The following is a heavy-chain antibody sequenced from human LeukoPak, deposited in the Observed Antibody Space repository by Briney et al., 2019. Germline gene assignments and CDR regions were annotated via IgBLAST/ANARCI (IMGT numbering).Heavy chain of an antibody. CDR1: GASIRSGDYY. CDR3: TMTTVTSGAFDI. V-gene: IGHV4-30-4*03. D-gene: IGHD4-17*01. CDR2: IYDSGST. Sequence: PSETLSLTCTVSGASIRSGDYYWSWIRQPPGKGLEWIGYIYDSGSTYYNPSLKSRITISVDTSENRSSLKLSSVTAADTAVYYCTMTTVTSGAFDIWGQGTMVTVSS. J-gene: IGHJ3*02.